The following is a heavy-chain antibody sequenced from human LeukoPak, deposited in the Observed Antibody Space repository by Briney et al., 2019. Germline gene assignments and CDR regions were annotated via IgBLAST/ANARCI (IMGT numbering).Heavy chain of an antibody. CDR2: INPNSGGT. V-gene: IGHV1-2*02. CDR3: ATGSGQPLLQDGMDV. CDR1: GYTFTGYY. Sequence: ASVKVSCKASGYTFTGYYMHWVRQAPGQGLEWMGWINPNSGGTNYAQKFQGRVTMTRDTSISTAYMELSSLRSEDTAVYYCATGSGQPLLQDGMDVWGQGTTVTVSS. J-gene: IGHJ6*02. D-gene: IGHD6-25*01.